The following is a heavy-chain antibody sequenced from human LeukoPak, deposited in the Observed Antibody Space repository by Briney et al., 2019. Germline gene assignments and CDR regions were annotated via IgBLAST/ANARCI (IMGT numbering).Heavy chain of an antibody. Sequence: ASVKVSCKASGYTFTGYYMHWVRQAPGQGLEWMGWINPNSGGTNYAQKFQGRVTMTRDTSISTAYVELSRLRSDDTAVYYCARGDQYSSGAFDIWGQGTMVTVSS. J-gene: IGHJ3*02. CDR3: ARGDQYSSGAFDI. V-gene: IGHV1-2*02. CDR2: INPNSGGT. CDR1: GYTFTGYY. D-gene: IGHD3-10*01.